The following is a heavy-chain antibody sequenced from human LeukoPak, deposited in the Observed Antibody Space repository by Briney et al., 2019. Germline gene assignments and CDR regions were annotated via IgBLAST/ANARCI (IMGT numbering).Heavy chain of an antibody. Sequence: QPGGSLRLSCAASGFTFSSYWMSWIRQAPGKGLEWVSAISGSGGSTYYADSVKGRFTISRDNSKNTLYLQMNSLRAEDTAVYYCAGGITYDFWSAPTWGQGTLVTVSS. CDR2: ISGSGGST. V-gene: IGHV3-23*01. CDR1: GFTFSSYW. CDR3: AGGITYDFWSAPT. J-gene: IGHJ5*02. D-gene: IGHD3-3*01.